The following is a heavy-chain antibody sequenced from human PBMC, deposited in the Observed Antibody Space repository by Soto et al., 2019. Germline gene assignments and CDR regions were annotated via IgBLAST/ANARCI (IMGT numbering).Heavy chain of an antibody. J-gene: IGHJ4*02. CDR2: IDPSDCYT. Sequence: VQLEQSGAEVKKPGESLRISCKGSGYSFTGYWIAWVRQMPGKGLEWMGRIDPSDCYTNYSPSFHGHVNFPTDKSITSASPQWSGLKASDTAIYFCARRTQYCSGGDCYHYFDYWGQGTLVTVSS. D-gene: IGHD2-15*01. V-gene: IGHV5-10-1*03. CDR1: GYSFTGYW. CDR3: ARRTQYCSGGDCYHYFDY.